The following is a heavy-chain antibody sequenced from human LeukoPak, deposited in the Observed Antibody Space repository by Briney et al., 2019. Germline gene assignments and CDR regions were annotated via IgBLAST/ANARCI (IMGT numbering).Heavy chain of an antibody. CDR1: GFTFTSYA. D-gene: IGHD4-17*01. J-gene: IGHJ4*02. CDR2: ISGSGDNT. V-gene: IGHV3-23*01. CDR3: ARFANGDFGWLDF. Sequence: GGSLRLSCAASGFTFTSYAVSWVRQAPGKGLEWVSSISGSGDNTYYVDSVKGRFTISRDSSKKTLYLQMNSLRAEDTAIYYCARFANGDFGWLDFWGQGTLVTVS.